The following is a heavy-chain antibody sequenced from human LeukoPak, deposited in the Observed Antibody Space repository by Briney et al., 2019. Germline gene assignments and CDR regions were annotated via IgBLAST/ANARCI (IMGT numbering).Heavy chain of an antibody. CDR2: ISGSGGST. Sequence: GRSLRLSCAPSGSTLSSYAMSWVRQAPGKGLEWVSAISGSGGSTYYADSVKGRFTISRDNSKNTLYLQMNSLRAEDTAVYYCAKVRGQLVPYFDYWGQGTLVTVSS. CDR3: AKVRGQLVPYFDY. D-gene: IGHD6-6*01. J-gene: IGHJ4*02. V-gene: IGHV3-23*01. CDR1: GSTLSSYA.